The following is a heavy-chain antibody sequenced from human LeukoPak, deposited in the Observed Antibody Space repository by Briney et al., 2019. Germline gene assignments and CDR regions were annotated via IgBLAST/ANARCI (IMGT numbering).Heavy chain of an antibody. D-gene: IGHD5-24*01. J-gene: IGHJ4*02. V-gene: IGHV5-51*01. CDR3: ARRLKTTILDYFDY. Sequence: GESLKISCQGSGYSFTSYWIGWVRQMPGKGLGWMGIIYPGDSNTRYSPSFQGQVTISADKSISTAYLQWSSLKASDTAMYYCARRLKTTILDYFDYWGQGTLVTVSS. CDR2: IYPGDSNT. CDR1: GYSFTSYW.